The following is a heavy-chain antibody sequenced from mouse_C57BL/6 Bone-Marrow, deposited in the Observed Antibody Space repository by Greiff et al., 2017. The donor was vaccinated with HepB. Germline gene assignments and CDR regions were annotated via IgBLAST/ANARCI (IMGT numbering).Heavy chain of an antibody. D-gene: IGHD1-1*01. CDR3: ARVVYYYGSSYFYWYFDV. V-gene: IGHV5-16*01. Sequence: EVKLMESEGGLVQPGSSMKLSCTASGFTFSDYYMAWVRQVPEKGLEWVANINYDGSSTYYLDSLKSRFIISRDNAKNILYLQMSSLKSEDTATYYCARVVYYYGSSYFYWYFDVWGTGTTVTVSS. J-gene: IGHJ1*03. CDR2: INYDGSST. CDR1: GFTFSDYY.